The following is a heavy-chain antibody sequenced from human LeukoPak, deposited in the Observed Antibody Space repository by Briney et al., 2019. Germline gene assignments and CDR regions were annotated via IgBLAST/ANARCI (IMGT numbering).Heavy chain of an antibody. CDR1: GFTVSSNY. CDR2: IYSGGST. Sequence: PGGSLRLSCAASGFTVSSNYMSWVRQAPGKGLEWVSVIYSGGSTYYADSVKGRFTISRDNSKNTLYLQMNSLRAEDTAVYYCARDLYGSGIDYWGQGTLVTVSS. D-gene: IGHD3-10*01. V-gene: IGHV3-53*01. J-gene: IGHJ4*02. CDR3: ARDLYGSGIDY.